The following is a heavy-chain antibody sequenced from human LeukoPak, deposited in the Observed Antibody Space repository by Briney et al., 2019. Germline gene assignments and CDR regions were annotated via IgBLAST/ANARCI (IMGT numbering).Heavy chain of an antibody. J-gene: IGHJ5*02. Sequence: ASVKVSCKPFGYTFASYGISWVRQAPGQGLEWMGWISAYNVDTNYAQKFQGRGTMTTDTSTSTVYMELSSLRSEDTAVYYCARALPHRRLMDTTMEQHWFDPWGQGTLVTVSS. CDR3: ARALPHRRLMDTTMEQHWFDP. D-gene: IGHD5-18*01. CDR2: ISAYNVDT. CDR1: GYTFASYG. V-gene: IGHV1-18*01.